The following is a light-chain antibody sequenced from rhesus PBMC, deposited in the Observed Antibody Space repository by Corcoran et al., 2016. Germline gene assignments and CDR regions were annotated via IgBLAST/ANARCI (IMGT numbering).Light chain of an antibody. Sequence: QAALTQPRSVSGSPGQSVTISCTGTSSDIGGYNYVSWYQQHPGTAPKLMIYEVSERPSGVSDRFSGSKSGNTASLTISGLQPEDEADYYCSSYAGSNTFVFGSGTKLTVL. J-gene: IGLJ6*01. V-gene: IGLV2-32*02. CDR2: EVS. CDR1: SSDIGGYNY. CDR3: SSYAGSNTFV.